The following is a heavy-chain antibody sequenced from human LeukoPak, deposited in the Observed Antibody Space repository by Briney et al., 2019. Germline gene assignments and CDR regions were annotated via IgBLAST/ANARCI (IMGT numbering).Heavy chain of an antibody. CDR2: IYYSGST. Sequence: SSETLSLTCTVSGGSISSSSYYWGWIRQPPGKGLEWIGSIYYSGSTYYNPSLKSRVTISVDTSKNQFSLKLTSVAAADTAVYYCARVKWLGSTSFDAFDIWGQGTMVTVSS. D-gene: IGHD2/OR15-2a*01. V-gene: IGHV4-39*07. J-gene: IGHJ3*02. CDR1: GGSISSSSYY. CDR3: ARVKWLGSTSFDAFDI.